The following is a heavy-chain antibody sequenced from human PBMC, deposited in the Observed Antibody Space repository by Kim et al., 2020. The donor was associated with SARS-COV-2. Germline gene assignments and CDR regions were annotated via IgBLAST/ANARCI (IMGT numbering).Heavy chain of an antibody. CDR2: IKGDGSEK. CDR1: GFTFSWYW. Sequence: GGSLRLSCAASGFTFSWYWMSWVRQAPGKGLEWVANIKGDGSEKYYVDSVKGRFTISRDNAKKSLSLQVNSLRAEDTAVYYCAIDTPRYFLHLWGRGTAVTVSS. J-gene: IGHJ6*02. V-gene: IGHV3-7*01. CDR3: AIDTPRYFLHL. D-gene: IGHD3-9*01.